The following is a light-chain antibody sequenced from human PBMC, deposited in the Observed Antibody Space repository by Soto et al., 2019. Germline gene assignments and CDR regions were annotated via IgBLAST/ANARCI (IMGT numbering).Light chain of an antibody. J-gene: IGKJ2*01. CDR3: QQYHSTPPT. V-gene: IGKV4-1*01. Sequence: DIVMTQSPDSLAVSLGERATINCKSSQSVLYSSNNKNYLAWYQQKPGQPPKLLIYWASTRESGVPDRFGGSGSGTDFTLTISSLQAEDVAVYYCQQYHSTPPTLGQGTKLEIK. CDR2: WAS. CDR1: QSVLYSSNNKNY.